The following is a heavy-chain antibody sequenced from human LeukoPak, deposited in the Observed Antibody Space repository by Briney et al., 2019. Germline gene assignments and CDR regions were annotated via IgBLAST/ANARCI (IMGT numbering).Heavy chain of an antibody. CDR1: SNY. CDR3: ARGFLRSSCSY. CDR2: VCSDGRT. V-gene: IGHV3-53*01. J-gene: IGHJ4*02. Sequence: SNYAGSGRHAPGKRRGWISVVCSDGRTYYADSVKGRFTISRDNSKNPMYLQMNSLSPEDTAVYFCARGFLRSSCSYWGRGTLVTVSS. D-gene: IGHD3-22*01.